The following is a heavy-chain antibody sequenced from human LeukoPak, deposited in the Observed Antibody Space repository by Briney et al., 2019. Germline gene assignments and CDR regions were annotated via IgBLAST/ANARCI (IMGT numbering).Heavy chain of an antibody. CDR2: LDSGGSA. J-gene: IGHJ4*02. D-gene: IGHD2-15*01. V-gene: IGHV3-23*01. CDR1: GFAFSSYA. Sequence: GGSLRLSCAASGFAFSSYAMNWVRQAPGKGVEWLSVLDSGGSAIYADSVRGRFTISRDNSKNTLHLQMDSLTIEDSALYYCARDHVVASGAVAYWGQGTLVTVSS. CDR3: ARDHVVASGAVAY.